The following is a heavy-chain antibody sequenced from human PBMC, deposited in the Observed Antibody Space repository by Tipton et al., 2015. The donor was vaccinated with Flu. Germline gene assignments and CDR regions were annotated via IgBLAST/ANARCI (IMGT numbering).Heavy chain of an antibody. D-gene: IGHD1-14*01. J-gene: IGHJ4*02. Sequence: SLRLSCVASGFTFGSYGMHWVRQAPGKGLEWLAFISYDRSEKSYSDSVKGRFTISRDNSKDTLYLQMNSLRPEDTAIYYCAKVRESYNLDDWGQGTRVTVSS. CDR2: ISYDRSEK. CDR1: GFTFGSYG. V-gene: IGHV3-30*18. CDR3: AKVRESYNLDD.